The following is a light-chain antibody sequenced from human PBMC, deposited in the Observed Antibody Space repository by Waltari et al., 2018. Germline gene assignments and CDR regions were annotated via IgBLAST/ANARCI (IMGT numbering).Light chain of an antibody. J-gene: IGKJ1*01. CDR3: QQYNNWPPWT. V-gene: IGKV3-20*01. Sequence: EIVLTQSPGTLSLSPGERATLSCRASQSVNSKFLAWYQQKPGQAPRLLIYGASSRATGILDRFSGSGSETDFSLTISRLEPEDFAVYYCQQYNNWPPWTFGQGTKVEIK. CDR1: QSVNSKF. CDR2: GAS.